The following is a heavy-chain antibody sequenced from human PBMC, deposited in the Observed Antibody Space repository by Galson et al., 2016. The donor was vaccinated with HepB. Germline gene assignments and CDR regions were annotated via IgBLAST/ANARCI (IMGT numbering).Heavy chain of an antibody. CDR2: ISGSGGST. D-gene: IGHD3-22*01. Sequence: SLRLSCAASGFIFSSYAMSWVRQAPGKGLEWVSAISGSGGSTYYADSVKGRFTISRDNSKNTLYLQMNSLRAEDTAVYYCAKPPNPDGDSRSYHLPSWGQGALVTVSS. V-gene: IGHV3-23*01. J-gene: IGHJ4*02. CDR1: GFIFSSYA. CDR3: AKPPNPDGDSRSYHLPS.